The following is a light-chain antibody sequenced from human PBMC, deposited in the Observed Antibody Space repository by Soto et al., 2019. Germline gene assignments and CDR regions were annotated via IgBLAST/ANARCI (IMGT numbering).Light chain of an antibody. CDR1: SSNIGSNT. CDR2: SNN. V-gene: IGLV1-44*01. Sequence: QSVLTQPPSASGTPGQRVTISCSESSSNIGSNTVNWYQQLPGTAPKLLIYSNNQRPSGVPDRFSGSKSGTSASLAISGLQSEDEADYYCAAWDDSLKEVFGGGTKLTVL. J-gene: IGLJ3*02. CDR3: AAWDDSLKEV.